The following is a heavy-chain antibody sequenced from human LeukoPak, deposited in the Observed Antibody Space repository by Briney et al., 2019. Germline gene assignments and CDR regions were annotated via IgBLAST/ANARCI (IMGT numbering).Heavy chain of an antibody. CDR1: GGSISSGSYY. CDR3: AREPRGIAVAGTGGWFDP. Sequence: SQTLSLTCTVSGGSISSGSYYWSWTRQPAGKGLEWIGRIYTSGSTNYNPSLKSRVTISVDTSKNQFSLKLSSVTAADTAVYYCAREPRGIAVAGTGGWFDPWGQGTLVTVSS. D-gene: IGHD6-19*01. CDR2: IYTSGST. V-gene: IGHV4-61*02. J-gene: IGHJ5*02.